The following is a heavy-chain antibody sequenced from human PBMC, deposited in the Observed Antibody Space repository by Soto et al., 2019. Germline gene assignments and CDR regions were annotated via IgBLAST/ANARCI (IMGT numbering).Heavy chain of an antibody. D-gene: IGHD5-18*01. Sequence: QVQLQESGPGLVKPSETLSLTCTVSGGSISRYYWSWIRQPPGKGLEWIGYIYYSGSTNYNPSLKSRVPISVDTSKNQFSQQLSSVTAADTAVYYCARRYGSCFDSWGQGTLVTVSS. CDR3: ARRYGSCFDS. CDR1: GGSISRYY. CDR2: IYYSGST. J-gene: IGHJ4*02. V-gene: IGHV4-59*08.